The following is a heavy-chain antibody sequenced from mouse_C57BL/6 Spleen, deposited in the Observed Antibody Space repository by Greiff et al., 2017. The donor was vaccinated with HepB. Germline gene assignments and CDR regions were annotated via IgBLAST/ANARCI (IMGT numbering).Heavy chain of an antibody. D-gene: IGHD3-2*02. CDR3: AREGTAQAPLAMDY. J-gene: IGHJ4*01. Sequence: VQLQQSGPELVKPGASVKISCKASGYAFSSSWMNWVKQRPGKGLEWIGRIYPGDGDTNYNGKFKGKATLTADKSSSTAYMQLSSLTSEDSAVYFCAREGTAQAPLAMDYWGQGTSVTVSS. V-gene: IGHV1-82*01. CDR2: IYPGDGDT. CDR1: GYAFSSSW.